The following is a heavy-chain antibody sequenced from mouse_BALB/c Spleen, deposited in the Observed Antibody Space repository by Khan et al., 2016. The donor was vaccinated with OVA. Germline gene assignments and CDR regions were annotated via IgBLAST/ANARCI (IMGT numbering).Heavy chain of an antibody. CDR1: GYSITSNYA. Sequence: EVQLQESGPGLVKPSQSLSLTCTVTGYSITSNYAWNWIRQFPGNKLEWMGYISYSGSTNYNQSLKSRITITRDTSKNQFFLQLNSLTTEDTATFYCARGNYYGYAMDYWGQGTSITVSS. CDR2: ISYSGST. J-gene: IGHJ4*01. V-gene: IGHV3-2*02. D-gene: IGHD1-1*01. CDR3: ARGNYYGYAMDY.